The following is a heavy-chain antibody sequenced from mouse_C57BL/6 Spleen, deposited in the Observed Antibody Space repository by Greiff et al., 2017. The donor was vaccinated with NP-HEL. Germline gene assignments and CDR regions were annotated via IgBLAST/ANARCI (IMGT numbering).Heavy chain of an antibody. CDR3: ARGWLLRGYFDV. CDR1: GYTFTSYT. J-gene: IGHJ1*03. D-gene: IGHD2-3*01. Sequence: VQLQQSGAELARPGASVKMSCKASGYTFTSYTMHWVKQRPGQGLEWIGYINPSSGYTKYNQKFKDKATLTADKSSSTAYMQLSSLTSEDSAVYYCARGWLLRGYFDVWGTGTTVTVSS. CDR2: INPSSGYT. V-gene: IGHV1-4*01.